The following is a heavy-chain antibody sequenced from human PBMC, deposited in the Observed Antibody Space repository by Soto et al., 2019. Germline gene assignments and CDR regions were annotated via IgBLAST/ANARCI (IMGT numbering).Heavy chain of an antibody. V-gene: IGHV3-23*01. Sequence: PGGSLRLSCAASGSTFSSYAMTWVRQAPGKGLEWVSTISGSGGSTYYADSVKGRFTISRDNSKNTLFLQMNSLRAEDTAVYYCAKSSGYSTSTGVGYWGQGALVTVSS. CDR1: GSTFSSYA. D-gene: IGHD5-12*01. CDR2: ISGSGGST. CDR3: AKSSGYSTSTGVGY. J-gene: IGHJ4*02.